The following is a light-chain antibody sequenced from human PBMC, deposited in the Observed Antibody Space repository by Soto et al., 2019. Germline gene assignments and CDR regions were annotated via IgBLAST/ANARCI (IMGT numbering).Light chain of an antibody. Sequence: DIVMTQSPDSLAVSLGERATINCKSSQSVLHSTNNKNYLAWYQQKPGQPPKLLIYWASTRESGVPGRFSGSVSGTDFSLTISSLQAEDVAVYYCQQYYSIPRAFGQGTKVEIK. J-gene: IGKJ1*01. CDR2: WAS. CDR1: QSVLHSTNNKNY. V-gene: IGKV4-1*01. CDR3: QQYYSIPRA.